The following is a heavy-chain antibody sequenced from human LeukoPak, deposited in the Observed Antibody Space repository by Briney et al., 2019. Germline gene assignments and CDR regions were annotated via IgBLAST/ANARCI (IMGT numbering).Heavy chain of an antibody. CDR3: AREGEAFDY. CDR2: LTDSGRST. CDR1: GFTFSSYA. Sequence: PGGSLRLSCAASGFTFSSYAMSWVRQAPGKGLQWVSALTDSGRSTYYADSVKGRFTISRDNSKSTLYLQMNSLRAEDTAVYICAREGEAFDYWGQGTLVTVSS. D-gene: IGHD2-21*01. J-gene: IGHJ4*02. V-gene: IGHV3-23*01.